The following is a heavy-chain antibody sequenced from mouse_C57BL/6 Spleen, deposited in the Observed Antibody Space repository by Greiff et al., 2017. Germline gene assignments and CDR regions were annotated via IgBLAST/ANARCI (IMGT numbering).Heavy chain of an antibody. J-gene: IGHJ2*01. CDR1: GYAFSSSW. CDR3: AREGDYYGKDFDY. V-gene: IGHV1-82*01. Sequence: VQPQQSGPELVKPGASVKISCKASGYAFSSSWMNWVKQRPGKGLEWIGRIYPGDGDTNYNGKFKGKATLTADKSSSTAYMQLSSLTSEDSAVYFCAREGDYYGKDFDYWGQGTTLTVSS. CDR2: IYPGDGDT. D-gene: IGHD1-1*01.